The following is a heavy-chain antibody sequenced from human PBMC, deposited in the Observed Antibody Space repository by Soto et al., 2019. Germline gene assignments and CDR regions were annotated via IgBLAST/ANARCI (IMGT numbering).Heavy chain of an antibody. CDR1: GFSLNTRGVG. J-gene: IGHJ3*01. V-gene: IGHV2-5*02. CDR2: IYWDDDK. Sequence: QITLKESGHTLVKPTQMLTLTCTFSGFSLNTRGVGVGWIRQPPGGALEWLALIYWDDDKRYSPSLRSRLTITKDTSKNQVVLTMTTMEPLDTVTYYCAHTYSSSPDDGFDVWGQGTRVTVSS. CDR3: AHTYSSSPDDGFDV. D-gene: IGHD6-6*01.